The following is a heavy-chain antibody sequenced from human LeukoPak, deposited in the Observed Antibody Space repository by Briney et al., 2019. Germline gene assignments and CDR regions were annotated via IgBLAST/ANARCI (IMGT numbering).Heavy chain of an antibody. D-gene: IGHD3-10*01. Sequence: GASVRVSCKASGYTFTIYDVNWVRHAPGQGREWGGWINPNSGNTGYAQKLQGRVTMTRNTSISTAYMELSSVRSEDTAVYYCARGVRVRGVNRTGEWFDPWGEGTMLGVPS. CDR1: GYTFTIYD. J-gene: IGHJ5*02. CDR3: ARGVRVRGVNRTGEWFDP. V-gene: IGHV1-8*01. CDR2: INPNSGNT.